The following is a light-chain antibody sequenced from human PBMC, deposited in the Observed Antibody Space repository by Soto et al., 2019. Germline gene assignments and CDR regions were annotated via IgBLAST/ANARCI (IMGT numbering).Light chain of an antibody. J-gene: IGLJ1*01. CDR2: EGS. CDR3: CSYSTSDTFD. CDR1: CSDIGSYNL. Sequence: QSVLTQPASVSGSPGQAITISCTGTCSDIGSYNLVSWYPHYPGKAPKLMIYEGSKRPSGVSNRFSGSKTLNTASLTISGHQAEDEADYYCCSYSTSDTFDFGSGTKGTVL. V-gene: IGLV2-23*01.